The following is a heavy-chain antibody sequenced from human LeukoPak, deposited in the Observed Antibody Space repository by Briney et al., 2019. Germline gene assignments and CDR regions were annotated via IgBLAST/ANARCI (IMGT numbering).Heavy chain of an antibody. V-gene: IGHV4-39*01. CDR3: ASQLDDYYDSTGYYTGFIDY. CDR2: IYYSGNP. J-gene: IGHJ4*02. D-gene: IGHD3-22*01. CDR1: GDSIISNSYY. Sequence: SETLSLTCTVSGDSIISNSYYWGWIRQPPGKGLEWVGSIYYSGNPFYNPSLKSRVTISVDPSKNQFSLSLDSVTAADTAVYYCASQLDDYYDSTGYYTGFIDYWGPGTLVTVSS.